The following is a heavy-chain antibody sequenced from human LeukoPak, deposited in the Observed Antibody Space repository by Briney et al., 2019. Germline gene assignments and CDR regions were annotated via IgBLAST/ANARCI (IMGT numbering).Heavy chain of an antibody. V-gene: IGHV1-8*01. CDR3: ARRVGPYYFDY. CDR1: GYTFTNND. CDR2: MNPNSGNT. D-gene: IGHD1-26*01. J-gene: IGHJ4*02. Sequence: ASVTVSCKASGYTFTNNDINWVRQATGQGLEWMGRMNPNSGNTGYAQMFQGRVTITRNTSISTAYMELSSLRSEDTAVYYCARRVGPYYFDYWGQGTLVTVSS.